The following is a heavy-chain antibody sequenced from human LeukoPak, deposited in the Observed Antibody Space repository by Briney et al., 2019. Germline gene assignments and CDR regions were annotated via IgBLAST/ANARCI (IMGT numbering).Heavy chain of an antibody. J-gene: IGHJ4*02. CDR2: IYYSGST. V-gene: IGHV4-31*03. CDR3: ARGELPSHFDY. Sequence: SETLSLTCTVSGGSTSSGGYYCSWIRQHPGKGLEWIGYIYYSGSTYYNPSLKSRVTISVDTSKNQFSLKLSSVTAADTAVYYCARGELPSHFDYWGQGTLVTVSS. CDR1: GGSTSSGGYY. D-gene: IGHD3-10*01.